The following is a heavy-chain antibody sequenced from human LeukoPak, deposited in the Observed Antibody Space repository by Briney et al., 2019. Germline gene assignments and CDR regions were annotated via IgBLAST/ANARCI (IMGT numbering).Heavy chain of an antibody. CDR2: IYSGGST. J-gene: IGHJ4*02. V-gene: IGHV3-53*01. CDR3: ARRKRYSDTGGYHPFNS. Sequence: GGSLRLSCAASGFTVSSNYMSWVRQAPGKGLEWVSVIYSGGSTYYADSVKGRFAISRDNSKDTLDLQMNSLRAEDTAVYYCARRKRYSDTGGYHPFNSWGQGTLVTVSS. CDR1: GFTVSSNY. D-gene: IGHD3-22*01.